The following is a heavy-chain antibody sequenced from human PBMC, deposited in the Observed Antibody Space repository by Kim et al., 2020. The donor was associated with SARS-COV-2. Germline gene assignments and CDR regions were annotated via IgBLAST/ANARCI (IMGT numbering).Heavy chain of an antibody. J-gene: IGHJ4*02. CDR3: ARPRGYSYGSYIDY. D-gene: IGHD5-18*01. CDR1: GFTVSSYA. V-gene: IGHV3-30-3*01. Sequence: GGSLRLSCAASGFTVSSYAMHWVRQAPGKGLEWVAVISYDGSNKYYADSVKGRFTISRDNSKNTLYLQMNSLRAEDTAVYYCARPRGYSYGSYIDYWGQGTLVTVSS. CDR2: ISYDGSNK.